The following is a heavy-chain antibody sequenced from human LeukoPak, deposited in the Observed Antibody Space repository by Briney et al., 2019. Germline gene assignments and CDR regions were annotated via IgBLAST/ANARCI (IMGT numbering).Heavy chain of an antibody. D-gene: IGHD5-12*01. CDR1: GGSISSGDYY. Sequence: SETLSLTCTVSGGSISSGDYYWSWIRQPPGKGLEWIGYIYYSGSTYYNPSLKSRVTISVDTSKNQFSLKLSSVTAADTAVYYCAREGGYDWIGQLDDAFDIWGQGTMVTVSS. J-gene: IGHJ3*02. V-gene: IGHV4-30-4*01. CDR3: AREGGYDWIGQLDDAFDI. CDR2: IYYSGST.